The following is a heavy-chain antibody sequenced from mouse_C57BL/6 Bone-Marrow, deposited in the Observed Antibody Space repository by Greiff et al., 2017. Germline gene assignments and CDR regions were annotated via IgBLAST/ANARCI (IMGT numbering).Heavy chain of an antibody. CDR2: IDPSDSYT. V-gene: IGHV1-50*01. CDR3: ARGPDYYGSSYWFAY. CDR1: GYTFTSYW. Sequence: VQLQQPGAELVKPGASVKLSCTASGYTFTSYWMQWVQQRPGQGLEWIGEIDPSDSYTNYNQKFKGKATFTVDTSSSTAYMQLSSLTSEDSAVYYCARGPDYYGSSYWFAYWGQGTLVTVSA. D-gene: IGHD1-1*01. J-gene: IGHJ3*01.